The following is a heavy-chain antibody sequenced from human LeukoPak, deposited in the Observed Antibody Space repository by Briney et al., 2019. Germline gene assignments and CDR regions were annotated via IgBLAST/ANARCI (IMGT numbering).Heavy chain of an antibody. Sequence: GGSLRLSCVTSGFIFSNYWMSWVRQVPGKGLEWVASISQDGAARTYLGPVKGRFTISRDNAKRSLYLQMNSLRAEDTAVYYCAKVEEGYVINYFDYWGQGTLVTVSS. D-gene: IGHD5-12*01. CDR1: GFIFSNYW. CDR3: AKVEEGYVINYFDY. V-gene: IGHV3-7*03. J-gene: IGHJ4*02. CDR2: ISQDGAAR.